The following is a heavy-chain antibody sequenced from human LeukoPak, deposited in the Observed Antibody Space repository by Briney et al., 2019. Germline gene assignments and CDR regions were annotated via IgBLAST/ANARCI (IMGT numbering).Heavy chain of an antibody. J-gene: IGHJ6*03. V-gene: IGHV3-74*01. CDR2: INSDGSST. D-gene: IGHD3-10*01. CDR3: ARDSRRITMVRGAFNYYYYMDV. Sequence: PGGSLRLSCAASGFTFSSCWMHWVRQAPGKGLVWVSRINSDGSSTSYADSVKGRFTISRDNAKNTLYLQMNSLRAEDTAVYYCARDSRRITMVRGAFNYYYYMDVWGKGTTVTISS. CDR1: GFTFSSCW.